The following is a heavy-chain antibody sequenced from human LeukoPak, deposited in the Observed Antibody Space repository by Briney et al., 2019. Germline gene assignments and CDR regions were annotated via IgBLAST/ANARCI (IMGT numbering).Heavy chain of an antibody. CDR1: GFTFSSYS. D-gene: IGHD2-2*01. V-gene: IGHV3-21*01. CDR3: ARLRYCSSTSCYFSNWFDP. CDR2: ISSSSSYI. J-gene: IGHJ5*02. Sequence: NPGGSLRLSCAASGFTFSSYSMNWVRQAPGKGLEWVSSISSSSSYIYYADSVKGRFTISRDNAKNSLYLQMNSLRAEDTAVYYCARLRYCSSTSCYFSNWFDPWGQGTLVTVSS.